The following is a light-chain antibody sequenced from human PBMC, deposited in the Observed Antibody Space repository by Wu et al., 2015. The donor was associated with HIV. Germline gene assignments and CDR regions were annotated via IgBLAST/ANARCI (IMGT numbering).Light chain of an antibody. CDR1: QVISNA. J-gene: IGKJ2*01. CDR3: QQLYTFPLT. Sequence: AIQLTQSPSSLSASVGDTVTLTCRSSQVISNALAWYQQKPGFPPKLLIYDATNLHSGVPARFSGNKSGTDFSLTISSLRPEDFATYYCQQLYTFPLTFGQGARLDIK. CDR2: DAT. V-gene: IGKV1-13*02.